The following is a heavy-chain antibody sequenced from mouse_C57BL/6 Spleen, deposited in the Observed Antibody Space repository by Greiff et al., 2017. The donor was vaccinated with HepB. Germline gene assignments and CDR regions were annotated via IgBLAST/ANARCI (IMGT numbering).Heavy chain of an antibody. CDR3: EENYSNYEGDYFDY. Sequence: QVQLQQPGAELVKPGASVKLSCKASGYTFTSYWMHWVKQRPGQGLEWIGMIHPNSGSTNYNEKFKSKATLTVDKSSSTAYMQRSSLTSEDSAVYYCEENYSNYEGDYFDYWGQGTTLTVSS. V-gene: IGHV1-64*01. J-gene: IGHJ2*01. D-gene: IGHD2-5*01. CDR1: GYTFTSYW. CDR2: IHPNSGST.